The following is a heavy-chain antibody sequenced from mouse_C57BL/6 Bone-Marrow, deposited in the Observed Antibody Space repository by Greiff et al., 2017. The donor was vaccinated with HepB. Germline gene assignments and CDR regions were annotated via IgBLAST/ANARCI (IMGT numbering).Heavy chain of an antibody. D-gene: IGHD2-4*01. J-gene: IGHJ4*01. Sequence: EVEVVESGGGLVQPGGSLKLSCAASGFTVSDYYMYWVRQTPEKRLEWVAYISNGGGSTYYPDTVKGRFTISRDNAKNTLYLQMSRLKSEDTAMYYCARHDYPYAMDYWGQGTSVTVSS. CDR3: ARHDYPYAMDY. CDR1: GFTVSDYY. CDR2: ISNGGGST. V-gene: IGHV5-12*01.